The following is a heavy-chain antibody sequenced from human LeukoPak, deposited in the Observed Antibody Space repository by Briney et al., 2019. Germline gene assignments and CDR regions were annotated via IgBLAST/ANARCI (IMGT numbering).Heavy chain of an antibody. V-gene: IGHV3-7*03. D-gene: IGHD2-21*01. Sequence: SGGSLRLSCAASGFTFSNYWMSWVRQAPGKGLEWVANIKDDGSVKNHVDSLKGRFSISRDNARNSLYLQISSLRAEDTAVYYCAREVVATASAFDCWGQGTLVTVSS. CDR1: GFTFSNYW. CDR3: AREVVATASAFDC. J-gene: IGHJ4*02. CDR2: IKDDGSVK.